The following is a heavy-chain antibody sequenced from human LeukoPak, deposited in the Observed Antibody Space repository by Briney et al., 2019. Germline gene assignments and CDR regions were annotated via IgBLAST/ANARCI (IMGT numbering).Heavy chain of an antibody. V-gene: IGHV4-59*12. D-gene: IGHD6-13*01. CDR3: ARLGLAYSSSWYKAPHDY. Sequence: PSETLSLTCTVSGGSISSYYWSWIRQPPGKGLEWIGYIYYSGSTNYNPSLKSRVIISVDTSKNQFSLKLSSVTAADTAVYYCARLGLAYSSSWYKAPHDYWGQGTLVTVSS. J-gene: IGHJ4*02. CDR1: GGSISSYY. CDR2: IYYSGST.